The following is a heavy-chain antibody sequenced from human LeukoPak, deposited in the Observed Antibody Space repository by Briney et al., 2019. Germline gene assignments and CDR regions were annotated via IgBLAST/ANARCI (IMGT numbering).Heavy chain of an antibody. Sequence: SETLSLTCTVSGDSVSSDSYYWSWIRQPPGKALERIAYIYYSGSTKYNPSLKSRVTITVDTSKNQFSLKLSSVTTADTAVYYCARSITSSWYGDFQHWGQGTLVTVS. CDR3: ARSITSSWYGDFQH. CDR2: IYYSGST. J-gene: IGHJ1*01. D-gene: IGHD6-13*01. CDR1: GDSVSSDSYY. V-gene: IGHV4-61*01.